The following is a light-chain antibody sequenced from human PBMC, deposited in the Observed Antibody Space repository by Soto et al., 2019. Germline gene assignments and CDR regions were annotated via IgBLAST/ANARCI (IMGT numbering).Light chain of an antibody. Sequence: EIVLTQSPATLSLSPGERATLSCRASQSVSSYLAWYQQKPGQAPRLLIYDASTRATGIPARFSGSGSGTESTLSISSLQSEDFAVYYCQQRSNWPGPTFGQGTRLEIK. CDR1: QSVSSY. CDR3: QQRSNWPGPT. V-gene: IGKV3-11*01. CDR2: DAS. J-gene: IGKJ5*01.